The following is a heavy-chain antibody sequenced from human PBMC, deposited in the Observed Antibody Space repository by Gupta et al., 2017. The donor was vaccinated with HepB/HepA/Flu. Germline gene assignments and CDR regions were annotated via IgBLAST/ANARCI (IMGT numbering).Heavy chain of an antibody. CDR2: MNQHGSVI. CDR3: SRDTFGPYDY. V-gene: IGHV3-74*01. D-gene: IGHD2/OR15-2a*01. Sequence: EVQLAESGGGLVQPGGSLRLSCAASGFTVSSYWMHWVRQAPGKGLVWVSRMNQHGSVINYADSVKGRFTISRDNTKNALYLQMNSLIAEDTAIYFCSRDTFGPYDYWGQGTLVTVSS. CDR1: GFTVSSYW. J-gene: IGHJ4*02.